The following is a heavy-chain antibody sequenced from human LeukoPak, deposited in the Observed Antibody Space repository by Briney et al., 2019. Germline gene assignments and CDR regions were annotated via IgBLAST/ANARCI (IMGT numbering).Heavy chain of an antibody. V-gene: IGHV1-69*05. CDR3: ARDLGDSNAFDI. CDR1: GGTFSSYA. J-gene: IGHJ3*02. Sequence: ASVKVSCKASGGTFSSYAISWVRQAPGQGLEWMGGIIPIFGTANYAQKFQGRVTITTDESTSTAYMELSSLRSEDTAVYYCARDLGDSNAFDIWGQGTMVTVSS. D-gene: IGHD2-15*01. CDR2: IIPIFGTA.